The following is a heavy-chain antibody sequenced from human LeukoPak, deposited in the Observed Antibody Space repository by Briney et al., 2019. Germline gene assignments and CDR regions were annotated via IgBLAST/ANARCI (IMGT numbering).Heavy chain of an antibody. V-gene: IGHV1-69*13. D-gene: IGHD3-22*01. CDR2: IIPIFGTA. CDR1: GYTFTSYD. CDR3: ARPDSSGFYWGAFDI. J-gene: IGHJ3*02. Sequence: SVKVSCKASGYTFTSYDISWVRQAPGQGLEWMGGIIPIFGTANYAQKFQGRVTITADESTSTAYMELSTLRSEDTAVYYCARPDSSGFYWGAFDIWGQGTMVTVSS.